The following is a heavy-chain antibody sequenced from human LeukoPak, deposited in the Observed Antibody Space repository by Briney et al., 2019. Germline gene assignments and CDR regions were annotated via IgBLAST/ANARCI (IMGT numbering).Heavy chain of an antibody. CDR1: GVSISSSEW. V-gene: IGHV4-4*02. Sequence: SGTLSLTCAVSGVSISSSEWWIWVRQPPGQGLEWIGEIHRAGRTRYNPSLKSRVAISVDTSQNQFSLKLSSVTAADTAVYYCARGGTTTWRIGYYFDYWGQGALVTVSS. CDR2: IHRAGRT. J-gene: IGHJ4*02. CDR3: ARGGTTTWRIGYYFDY. D-gene: IGHD1-1*01.